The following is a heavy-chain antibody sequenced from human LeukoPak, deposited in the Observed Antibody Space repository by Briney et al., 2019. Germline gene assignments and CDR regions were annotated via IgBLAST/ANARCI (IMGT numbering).Heavy chain of an antibody. D-gene: IGHD1-14*01. CDR2: IDPDGNT. J-gene: IGHJ2*01. V-gene: IGHV3-13*01. CDR1: GFTFSSYD. CDR3: VREPAYTGTWWYPDL. Sequence: GGSLRLSCLTSGFTFSSYDMHWVRQATGEGLEWISAIDPDGNTWYSDSVKGRFTISRDNAKNALYLQMNSLRAADTAVYYCVREPAYTGTWWYPDLWGRGTLITVSS.